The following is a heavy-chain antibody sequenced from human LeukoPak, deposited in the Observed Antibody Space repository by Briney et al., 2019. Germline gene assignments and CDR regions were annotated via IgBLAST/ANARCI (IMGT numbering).Heavy chain of an antibody. J-gene: IGHJ4*02. V-gene: IGHV3-23*01. CDR2: ISGSGGST. Sequence: PGGSLRLSCAASGFTFSSYAMSWGRQAPGKGLEWVSAISGSGGSTYYADSEKGRFTISRDNSKNTLYLQMNSLRAEDTAVYYCAKTLIYGDYGGGDYFDYWGQGTLVTVSS. CDR1: GFTFSSYA. D-gene: IGHD4-17*01. CDR3: AKTLIYGDYGGGDYFDY.